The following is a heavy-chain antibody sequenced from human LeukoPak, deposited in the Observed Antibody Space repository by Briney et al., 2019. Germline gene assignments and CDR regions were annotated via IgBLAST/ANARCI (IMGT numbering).Heavy chain of an antibody. Sequence: GGSLRLSCAASGFTFSSYSMNWVRQAPGKGLEWVSGISVSVDSTYYADSVKGRFTISRDNSKNTVYLQMNSLRAEDTAVYYCARGSKTAGTIYSFDYWGQGTLVTVSS. D-gene: IGHD6-13*01. CDR1: GFTFSSYS. CDR2: ISVSVDST. J-gene: IGHJ4*02. CDR3: ARGSKTAGTIYSFDY. V-gene: IGHV3-23*01.